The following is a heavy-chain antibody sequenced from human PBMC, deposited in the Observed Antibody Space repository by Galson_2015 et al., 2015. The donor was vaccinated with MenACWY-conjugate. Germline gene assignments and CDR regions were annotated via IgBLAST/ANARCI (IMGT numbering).Heavy chain of an antibody. CDR3: ARDRGLGYDFWSGYKAYYYYYGMDV. J-gene: IGHJ6*02. CDR1: GFTFSSYW. V-gene: IGHV3-7*01. Sequence: SLRLSCAASGFTFSSYWMSWVRQAPGKGLEWVANIKQDGSEKYYVDSVKGRFTISRDNAKNSLYLQMNSLRAEDTAVYYCARDRGLGYDFWSGYKAYYYYYGMDVWGQGTTVTVSS. D-gene: IGHD3-3*01. CDR2: IKQDGSEK.